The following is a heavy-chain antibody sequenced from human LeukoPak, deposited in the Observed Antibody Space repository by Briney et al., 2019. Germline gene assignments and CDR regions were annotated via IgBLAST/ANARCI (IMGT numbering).Heavy chain of an antibody. J-gene: IGHJ3*02. CDR2: IYTSGST. Sequence: SETLSLTCTVSGGSISSYYWSWIRQPAGKGLEWIGRIYTSGSTNYNPSLKSRVTMSVDTSKNQFSLQLNSVTPEDTAVYYCAKGGYHAFDIWGQGTMVTVSS. CDR3: AKGGYHAFDI. CDR1: GGSISSYY. V-gene: IGHV4-4*07. D-gene: IGHD1-1*01.